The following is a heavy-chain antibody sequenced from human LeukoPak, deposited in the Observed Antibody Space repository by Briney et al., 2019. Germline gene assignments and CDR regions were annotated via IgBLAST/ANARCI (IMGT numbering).Heavy chain of an antibody. J-gene: IGHJ4*02. CDR3: TTTSDYGDHKR. V-gene: IGHV3-15*01. CDR1: GFTFSNAW. Sequence: GGSLRLSCAASGFTFSNAWMSWVRQAPGKGLEWVGRIKSKTDGGTTDYAAPVKGRFTISRDDSKNTLYLQMNSLKTQDTAVYYCTTTSDYGDHKRWGQGTLVTVSS. CDR2: IKSKTDGGTT. D-gene: IGHD4-17*01.